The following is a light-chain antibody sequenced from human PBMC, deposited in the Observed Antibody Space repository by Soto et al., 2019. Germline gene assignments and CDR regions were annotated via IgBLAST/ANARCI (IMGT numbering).Light chain of an antibody. V-gene: IGLV4-69*01. CDR3: QTWGTGIRV. J-gene: IGLJ3*02. CDR2: LNSDGSH. CDR1: SGHITYA. Sequence: QSVLTQSPSASASLGASVNLTCTLSSGHITYAIAWHQQQPEKGPRYLMKLNSDGSHSKGDGIPDRFSGSSSGAERYLTISSLQTEDEADYSCQTWGTGIRVFGGGTKVTVL.